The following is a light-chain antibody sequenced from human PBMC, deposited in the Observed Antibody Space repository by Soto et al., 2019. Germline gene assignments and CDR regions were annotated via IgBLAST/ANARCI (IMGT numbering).Light chain of an antibody. CDR3: QQYGSSPET. CDR2: GAS. CDR1: QSVRSSY. Sequence: EIVLTQSPGTLSLSPGERATLSCRASQSVRSSYLAWYQQKPGQAPRLLIYGASSRATGIPDRFSGSGSGTDFTLTISRLDPEDSAVYYCQQYGSSPETFGQGTKVEIK. V-gene: IGKV3-20*01. J-gene: IGKJ1*01.